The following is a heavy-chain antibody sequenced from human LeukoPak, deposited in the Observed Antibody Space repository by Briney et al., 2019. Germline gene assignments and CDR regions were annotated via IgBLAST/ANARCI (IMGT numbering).Heavy chain of an antibody. D-gene: IGHD1-26*01. CDR3: ARGGRLSIYYGMDV. J-gene: IGHJ6*02. V-gene: IGHV3-30-3*01. CDR2: ISYDGSNK. CDR1: GFTFSSYA. Sequence: GGSRRLSCAASGFTFSSYAMHRVRQAPGKGLEWVAVISYDGSNKYYADSVKGRFTISRDNSKNTLYLQMNSLRAEDTAVYYCARGGRLSIYYGMDVWGQGTTVTVSS.